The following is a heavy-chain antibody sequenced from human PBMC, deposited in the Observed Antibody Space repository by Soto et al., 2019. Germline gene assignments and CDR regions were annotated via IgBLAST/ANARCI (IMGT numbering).Heavy chain of an antibody. CDR1: GYTFTGYY. CDR2: INPNSGGT. CDR3: ARGGAPIEGSGYDWGAFDI. J-gene: IGHJ3*02. Sequence: ASVKVSCKASGYTFTGYYMHWVRQAPGQGLEWMGWINPNSGGTNYAQKFQGWVTMTRDTSISTAYMELSRLRSDDTAVYYCARGGAPIEGSGYDWGAFDIWGQGTMVTVSS. D-gene: IGHD5-12*01. V-gene: IGHV1-2*04.